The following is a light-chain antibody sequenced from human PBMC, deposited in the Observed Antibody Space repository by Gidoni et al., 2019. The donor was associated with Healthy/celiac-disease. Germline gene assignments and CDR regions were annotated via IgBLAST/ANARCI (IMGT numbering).Light chain of an antibody. V-gene: IGKV1-33*01. CDR3: QQYDNSFT. CDR2: DAS. Sequence: DIQMTQSPSSLSASVGDRVTITCQASQDISNYLNWYQQQPGKAPKLLIYDASNLETGVPSRFSGSGSGTDFTFTISSLQPEDIATYYCQQYDNSFTFGPGTKVDIK. J-gene: IGKJ3*01. CDR1: QDISNY.